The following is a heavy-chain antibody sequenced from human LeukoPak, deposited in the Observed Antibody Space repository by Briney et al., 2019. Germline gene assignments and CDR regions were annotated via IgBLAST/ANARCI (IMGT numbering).Heavy chain of an antibody. V-gene: IGHV3-23*01. CDR1: GFTFSSFA. CDR2: ISGSGGNT. D-gene: IGHD1-26*01. J-gene: IGHJ4*02. Sequence: GGSLRLPCAASGFTFSSFAMSWVRQAPGKGLEWVSTISGSGGNTYYADCVKGRFTISRGNSKNTLYLQMISLRPEDTAVYYCAKREGAGPKHFEYWGQGTLVTVSS. CDR3: AKREGAGPKHFEY.